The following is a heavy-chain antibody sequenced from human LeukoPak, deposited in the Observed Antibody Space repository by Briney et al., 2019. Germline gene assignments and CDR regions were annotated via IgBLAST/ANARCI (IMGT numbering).Heavy chain of an antibody. CDR1: GFTFSSYA. D-gene: IGHD6-19*01. Sequence: AGGSLRLSCAASGFTFSSYAMTWVRQAPGKGLEWVSAISGSGSTTYYADSVKGRFTISRDNAKNSLYLQMNSLRADDTAVYYCARDTCSSGWPDYFDYWGQGTLVTVSS. V-gene: IGHV3-23*01. CDR2: ISGSGSTT. CDR3: ARDTCSSGWPDYFDY. J-gene: IGHJ4*02.